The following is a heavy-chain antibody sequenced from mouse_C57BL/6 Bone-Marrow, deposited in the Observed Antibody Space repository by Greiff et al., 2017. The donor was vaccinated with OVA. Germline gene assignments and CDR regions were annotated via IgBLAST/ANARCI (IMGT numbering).Heavy chain of an antibody. CDR1: GYTFTSYT. CDR2: INPSSGYT. Sequence: VKLQESGAELARPGASVKMSCKASGYTFTSYTMHWVKQRPGQGLEWIGYINPSSGYTKYNQKFKDKATLTADKSSSTAYMQLSSLTSEDSSVYYRGRGANWLPFAYWGQGTLVTVSA. V-gene: IGHV1-4*01. CDR3: GRGANWLPFAY. D-gene: IGHD4-1*01. J-gene: IGHJ3*01.